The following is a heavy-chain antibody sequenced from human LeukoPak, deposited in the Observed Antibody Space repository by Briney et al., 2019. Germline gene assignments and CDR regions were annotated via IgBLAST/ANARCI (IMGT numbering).Heavy chain of an antibody. D-gene: IGHD2-2*01. J-gene: IGHJ4*02. CDR2: ISGSGGST. V-gene: IGHV3-23*01. CDR1: GFTFSSYA. Sequence: GGSLRLSCAASGFTFSSYAMSWVRQAPGKGLEWVSAISGSGGSTYYAASVNGRSTISREKCKNTLYLQMNSLRAEDTAVSYCAKDRDCSSTSCYFDYWGQGTLVTVSS. CDR3: AKDRDCSSTSCYFDY.